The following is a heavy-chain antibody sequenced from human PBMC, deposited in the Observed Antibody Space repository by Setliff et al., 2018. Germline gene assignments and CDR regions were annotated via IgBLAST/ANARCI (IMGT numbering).Heavy chain of an antibody. D-gene: IGHD6-13*01. CDR3: ARGGASSRWYYFDY. V-gene: IGHV1-2*02. CDR1: GYTFTGYY. Sequence: ASVKVSCKASGYTFTGYYMHWVRQAPGQGLEWMGWINPNSGGTNYAQKFQGRVTIASDTSASTAYMELSSLRSEDTALYYCARGGASSRWYYFDYWGQGTLVTVSS. J-gene: IGHJ4*02. CDR2: INPNSGGT.